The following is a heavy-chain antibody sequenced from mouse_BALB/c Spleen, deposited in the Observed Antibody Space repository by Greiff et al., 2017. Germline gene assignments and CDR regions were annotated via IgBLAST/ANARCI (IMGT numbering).Heavy chain of an antibody. CDR2: ISYSGST. D-gene: IGHD2-14*01. V-gene: IGHV3-2*02. CDR3: ARSDRYGPFAY. CDR1: GYSITSDYA. Sequence: EVQRVESGPGLVKPSQSLSLTCTVTGYSITSDYAWNWIRQFPGNKLEWMGYISYSGSTSYNPSLKSRISITRDTSKNQFFLQLNSVTTEDTATYYCARSDRYGPFAYWGQGTLVTVSA. J-gene: IGHJ3*01.